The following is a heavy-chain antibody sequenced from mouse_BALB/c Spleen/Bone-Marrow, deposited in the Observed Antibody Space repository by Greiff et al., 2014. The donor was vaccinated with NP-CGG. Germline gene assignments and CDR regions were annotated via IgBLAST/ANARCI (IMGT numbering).Heavy chain of an antibody. CDR2: IYPYNGGT. J-gene: IGHJ4*01. CDR1: GYTFTDYN. Sequence: EVQVVESGPELVRPGASVKISCKASGYTFTDYNMHWVKQSHGKSLEWIGYIYPYNGGTGYNQKFKSKATLTVDNSSSTAYMELRSLTAEDSAVYYCARSKGGNYYAMDYWGQGTSVTVSS. D-gene: IGHD1-1*02. CDR3: ARSKGGNYYAMDY. V-gene: IGHV1S29*02.